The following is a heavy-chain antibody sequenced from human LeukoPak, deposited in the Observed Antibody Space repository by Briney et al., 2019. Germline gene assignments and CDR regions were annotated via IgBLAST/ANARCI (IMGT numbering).Heavy chain of an antibody. Sequence: GGSLRLSCAASGFTFSSYGMHWVRQAPGKGLEWVAVISYDGSNKYYADSVKGRFTISRDNSKNTLYLQMNNLRAEDTAVYYCAKDYYYDSSGYYDFDYWGQGTLVTVSS. CDR2: ISYDGSNK. V-gene: IGHV3-30*18. CDR3: AKDYYYDSSGYYDFDY. D-gene: IGHD3-22*01. J-gene: IGHJ4*02. CDR1: GFTFSSYG.